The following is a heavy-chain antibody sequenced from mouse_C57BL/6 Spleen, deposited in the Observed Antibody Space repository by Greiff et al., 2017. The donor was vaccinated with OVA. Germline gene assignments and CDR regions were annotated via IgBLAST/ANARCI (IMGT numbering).Heavy chain of an antibody. CDR3: AGGRDFDY. CDR2: IYPGDGDT. V-gene: IGHV1-82*01. Sequence: QVQLKESGPELVKPGASVKISCKASGYAFSSSWMNWVKQRPGKGLEWIGRIYPGDGDTNYNGKFKGKATLTADKSSSTAYMQLSSLTSEDSAVYFCAGGRDFDYWGQGTTLTVSS. D-gene: IGHD1-1*02. CDR1: GYAFSSSW. J-gene: IGHJ2*01.